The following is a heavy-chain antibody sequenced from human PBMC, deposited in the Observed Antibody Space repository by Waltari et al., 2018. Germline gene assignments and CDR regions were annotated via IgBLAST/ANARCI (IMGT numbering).Heavy chain of an antibody. Sequence: QVQLQESGPGLVKPSETLSLTCTVSGGSISSYYWSWIRRPPGKGLEWIGYIYYSGSTNYNPSLKSRVTISVDTSKNQFSLKLSSVTAADTAVYYCAREGGYDSSGYHYFDYWGQGTLVTVSS. D-gene: IGHD3-22*01. CDR2: IYYSGST. CDR1: GGSISSYY. J-gene: IGHJ4*02. CDR3: AREGGYDSSGYHYFDY. V-gene: IGHV4-59*01.